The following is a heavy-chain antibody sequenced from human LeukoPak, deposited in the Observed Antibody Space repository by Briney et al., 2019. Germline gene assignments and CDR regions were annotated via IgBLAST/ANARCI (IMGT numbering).Heavy chain of an antibody. CDR2: INPNSGGT. CDR1: GYTFTGYY. V-gene: IGHV1-2*02. J-gene: IGHJ4*02. Sequence: GASEKVSCKASGYTFTGYYMHWVRQAPGQGLEWMGWINPNSGGTNYAQKFQGRVTMTRDTSISTAYMELSRLRSDDTAVYYCARDYMVRAKPLGYWGQGTLVTVSS. CDR3: ARDYMVRAKPLGY. D-gene: IGHD3-10*01.